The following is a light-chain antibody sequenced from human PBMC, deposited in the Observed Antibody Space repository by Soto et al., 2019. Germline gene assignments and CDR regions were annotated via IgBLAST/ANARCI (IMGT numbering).Light chain of an antibody. V-gene: IGKV4-1*01. Sequence: DIVMTQSPDSLAVSLGERATINCKSSQSVLYSSNNKNYLAWYQQKPGHPPKVLIYWASTRESGVPDRFSGSGSGTDFTLTISSLQAEDVAVYYCQQYYSSPLTCGGGTKVEI. CDR2: WAS. CDR3: QQYYSSPLT. CDR1: QSVLYSSNNKNY. J-gene: IGKJ4*01.